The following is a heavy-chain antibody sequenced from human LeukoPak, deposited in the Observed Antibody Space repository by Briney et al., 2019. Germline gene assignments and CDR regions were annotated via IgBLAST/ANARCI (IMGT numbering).Heavy chain of an antibody. CDR2: IYTSGST. CDR1: GGSISSYY. J-gene: IGHJ3*02. Sequence: SETLSLTCTVSGGSISSYYWSWIRQPAGKGLEWIGRIYTSGSTNYNPSLKSRVTMSVDTSKNQFSLKLSSVTAADTAVYYCARDVALHYYDTHAFDIWGQGTMVTVSS. CDR3: ARDVALHYYDTHAFDI. D-gene: IGHD3-22*01. V-gene: IGHV4-4*07.